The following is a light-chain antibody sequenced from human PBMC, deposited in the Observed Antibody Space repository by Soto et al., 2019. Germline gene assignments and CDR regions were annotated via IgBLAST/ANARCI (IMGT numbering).Light chain of an antibody. J-gene: IGKJ4*01. CDR1: ENIYTN. V-gene: IGKV3D-11*02. CDR3: QQRSNWHPPT. Sequence: EIVMTQSPATLSVSPGERATLSCRASENIYTNLAWYQQKPGQAPRLLFYGASNRATGIPARFSGSGSGTDFTLTISSLEPEDFAVYYCQQRSNWHPPTFGGGTKVDIK. CDR2: GAS.